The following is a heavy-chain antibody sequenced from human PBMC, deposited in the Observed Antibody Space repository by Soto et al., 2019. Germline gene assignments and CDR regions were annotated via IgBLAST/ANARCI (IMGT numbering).Heavy chain of an antibody. J-gene: IGHJ4*02. D-gene: IGHD6-6*01. CDR2: LNPYNGKT. V-gene: IGHV1-8*01. CDR1: GYTFTSHD. Sequence: QVQLVQSGTEVKTPGASVKVSCKASGYTFTSHDINWVRQATGQGLEWMGWLNPYNGKTAYAQRFQGRVTMTWNATTATVYLEVRSLRSEDTAMYYCARVSSIAARRSFDSWGQGTLVTVSS. CDR3: ARVSSIAARRSFDS.